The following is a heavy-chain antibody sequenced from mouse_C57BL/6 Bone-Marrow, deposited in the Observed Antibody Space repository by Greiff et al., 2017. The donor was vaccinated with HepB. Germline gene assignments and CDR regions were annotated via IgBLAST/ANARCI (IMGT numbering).Heavy chain of an antibody. D-gene: IGHD1-1*02. J-gene: IGHJ2*01. CDR1: GFTFSSYA. CDR3: ARDPRYVDY. CDR2: ISDGGSYT. V-gene: IGHV5-4*01. Sequence: EVQWVESGGGLVKPGGSLKLSCAASGFTFSSYAMSWVRQTPEKRLEWVATISDGGSYTYYPDNVKGRFTISRDNAKNNLYLQMSHLKSEDTAMYYCARDPRYVDYWGQGTTLTVSS.